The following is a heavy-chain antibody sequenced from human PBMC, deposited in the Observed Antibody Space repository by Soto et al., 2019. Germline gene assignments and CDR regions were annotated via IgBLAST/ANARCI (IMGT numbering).Heavy chain of an antibody. CDR2: INHSGST. V-gene: IGHV4-34*01. CDR1: GGSFSGYY. CDR3: ARGGGIRFLEWLSYYYGMDV. J-gene: IGHJ6*02. Sequence: SETLSLTCAVYGGSFSGYYWSWIRQPPGKGLEWIGEINHSGSTNYNPSLKSRVTISVDTSKNQFSLKLSSVTAADTAVYYCARGGGIRFLEWLSYYYGMDVWGQGTTVTVSS. D-gene: IGHD3-3*01.